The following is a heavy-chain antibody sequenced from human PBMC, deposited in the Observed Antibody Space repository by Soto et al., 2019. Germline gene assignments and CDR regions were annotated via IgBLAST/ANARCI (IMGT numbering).Heavy chain of an antibody. Sequence: SETLSLTCTVSGGSISSSSYYWGWIRQPPGKGLEWIGSIYYSGSTYYNPSLKSRVTISVDTSKNQFSLKLSSVTAADTAVYYCVSHPPNDIAAAGTSDYWGQGTLVTVSS. D-gene: IGHD6-13*01. V-gene: IGHV4-39*01. CDR2: IYYSGST. CDR1: GGSISSSSYY. J-gene: IGHJ4*02. CDR3: VSHPPNDIAAAGTSDY.